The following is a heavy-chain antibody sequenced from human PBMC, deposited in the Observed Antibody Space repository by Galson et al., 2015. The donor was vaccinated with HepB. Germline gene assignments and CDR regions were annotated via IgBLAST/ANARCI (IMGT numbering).Heavy chain of an antibody. J-gene: IGHJ6*02. CDR2: VSHDGNNK. D-gene: IGHD2-2*01. V-gene: IGHV3-30-3*01. CDR3: VRGPSIVVVPVEYYYYHAMDV. Sequence: SLRLSCAASGFTFSNYAMEWVRQAPGKGPEWVAVVSHDGNNKYYADSVKGRFTISRDNAKNTLYLQMNSLRTEDTAVYYCVRGPSIVVVPVEYYYYHAMDVWGQGATGTVS. CDR1: GFTFSNYA.